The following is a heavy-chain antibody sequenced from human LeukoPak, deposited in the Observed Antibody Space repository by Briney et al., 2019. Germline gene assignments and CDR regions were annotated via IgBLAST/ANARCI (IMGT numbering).Heavy chain of an antibody. CDR1: GFTLSNYW. CDR2: LHSNGAFT. V-gene: IGHV3-74*01. J-gene: IGHJ4*01. Sequence: GGSLRLSCSASGFTLSNYWMHWVRQAPGKGLVWVARLHSNGAFTTKPHCVRGRFTISRETAKNTLDLQMNSLRVDDTAVYYCARFVVVTAGDYWGQGTLVTVSS. CDR3: ARFVVVTAGDY. D-gene: IGHD2-21*02.